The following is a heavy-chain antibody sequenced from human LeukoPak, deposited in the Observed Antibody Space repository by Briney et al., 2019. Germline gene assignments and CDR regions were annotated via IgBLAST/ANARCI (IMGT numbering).Heavy chain of an antibody. J-gene: IGHJ4*02. CDR2: ISAYNGNT. CDR1: GYTFTIYG. Sequence: ASVKLSCKASGYTFTIYGITWVRQAPGQGLEWMRWISAYNGNTNYAQKFQDRVTMTTDTSTSTAYMELRSLRSDDTAMYYCARVLGIQLWGSSDYWGQGTLVTVSS. D-gene: IGHD5-18*01. CDR3: ARVLGIQLWGSSDY. V-gene: IGHV1-18*01.